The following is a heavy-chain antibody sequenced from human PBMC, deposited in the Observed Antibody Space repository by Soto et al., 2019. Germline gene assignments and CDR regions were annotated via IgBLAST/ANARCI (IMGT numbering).Heavy chain of an antibody. CDR1: GGSISSYY. D-gene: IGHD4-4*01. J-gene: IGHJ6*02. CDR3: ARDGYTVTPNYYYGMDV. V-gene: IGHV4-59*01. Sequence: QVQLQESGPGLVKPSETLSLTCTVSGGSISSYYWSWIRQPPGKGLEWIGYIYYSGRTNYNTSLKSRVTISVDTAKNQFSLKLSSVTAADTAVYDCARDGYTVTPNYYYGMDVWGQGTTVTVSS. CDR2: IYYSGRT.